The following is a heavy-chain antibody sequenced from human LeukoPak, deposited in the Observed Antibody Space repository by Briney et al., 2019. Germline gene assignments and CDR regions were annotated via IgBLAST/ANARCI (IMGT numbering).Heavy chain of an antibody. V-gene: IGHV3-21*01. CDR1: GFTFSSYS. Sequence: GGSLRLSCAASGFTFSSYSMNWVRQAPGKGLEWVSSISSSSSYIYYADSVKGRFTISRDNAKNSLYLQMNSLRAEDTAVYYCARGGIVVVPAAEPDYWGQGTLVTVSS. CDR2: ISSSSSYI. D-gene: IGHD2-2*01. CDR3: ARGGIVVVPAAEPDY. J-gene: IGHJ4*02.